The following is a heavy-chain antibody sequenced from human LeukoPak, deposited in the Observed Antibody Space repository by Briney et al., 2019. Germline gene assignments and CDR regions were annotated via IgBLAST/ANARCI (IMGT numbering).Heavy chain of an antibody. V-gene: IGHV3-23*01. D-gene: IGHD1-26*01. CDR2: ISNSGGST. CDR3: AKDEEWWELPNHFDY. J-gene: IGHJ4*02. CDR1: GFTFSSYV. Sequence: PGGSLRLSCAASGFTFSSYVMSWVRQAPGKGLEWVSSISNSGGSTYYADSVKGRFTISRDNSKNTLYLQMNSLRAEDTAVYYCAKDEEWWELPNHFDYWGQGTLVTVSS.